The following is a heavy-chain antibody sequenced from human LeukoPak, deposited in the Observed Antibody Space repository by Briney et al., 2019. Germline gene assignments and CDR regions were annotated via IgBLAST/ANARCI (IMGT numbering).Heavy chain of an antibody. CDR2: ITGRGGNT. CDR3: ARDRAAFDS. V-gene: IGHV3-23*01. Sequence: GGSLRLSCAASGFTFSDFAMSWVRQAPGKGLQWVSGITGRGGNTYYADSVEGRFTISRDNSKNTLSLQMDSLRAEDTAIYYCARDRAAFDSWGQGTLVTVSS. J-gene: IGHJ4*02. D-gene: IGHD6-25*01. CDR1: GFTFSDFA.